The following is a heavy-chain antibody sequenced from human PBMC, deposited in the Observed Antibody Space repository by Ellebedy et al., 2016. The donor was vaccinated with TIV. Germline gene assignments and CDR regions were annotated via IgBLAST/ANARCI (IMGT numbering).Heavy chain of an antibody. CDR2: ISAYNGNT. CDR1: GYTFTSYG. Sequence: ASVKVSCKASGYTFTSYGISWVRQAPGQGLEWMGWISAYNGNTNYAQKFQGRVTMTRDTSISTAYMELSRLRSDDTAVYYCASSSGYDNFDYWGQGTLVTVSS. J-gene: IGHJ4*02. D-gene: IGHD5-12*01. CDR3: ASSSGYDNFDY. V-gene: IGHV1-18*04.